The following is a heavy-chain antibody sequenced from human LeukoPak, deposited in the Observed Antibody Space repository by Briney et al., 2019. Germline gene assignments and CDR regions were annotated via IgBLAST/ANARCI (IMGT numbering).Heavy chain of an antibody. J-gene: IGHJ4*02. CDR1: GSSFTSYW. D-gene: IGHD6-19*01. V-gene: IGHV5-51*01. Sequence: GESLKISCQGSGSSFTSYWIAWVRPMPGKGLEWMGIMYPGDSDTRYSPSFQGQVTISADKSISTGYLQWSSLKASDTAMYYCARRSSGGKEFDYWGQGTLVTVSS. CDR3: ARRSSGGKEFDY. CDR2: MYPGDSDT.